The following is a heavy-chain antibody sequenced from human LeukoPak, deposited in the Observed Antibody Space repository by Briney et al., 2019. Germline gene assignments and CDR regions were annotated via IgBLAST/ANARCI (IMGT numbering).Heavy chain of an antibody. CDR1: GFTFINYA. J-gene: IGHJ4*02. CDR2: ISGSGGST. Sequence: GGSLRLSFAASGFTFINYAMSWVRQAPGKGLEWVSAISGSGGSTYYADSVKGRFTISRDNSKNTLYLQMNSLRAEDTAVYYCAKSLQVVVFDYWGQGTLVTVSS. V-gene: IGHV3-23*01. D-gene: IGHD2-15*01. CDR3: AKSLQVVVFDY.